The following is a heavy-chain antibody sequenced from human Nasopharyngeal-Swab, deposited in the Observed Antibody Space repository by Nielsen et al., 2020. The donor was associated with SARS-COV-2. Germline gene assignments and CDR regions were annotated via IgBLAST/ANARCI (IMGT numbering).Heavy chain of an antibody. CDR2: IDWDDDK. D-gene: IGHD5-18*01. V-gene: IGHV2-70*01. CDR3: ARMAAMDNYYYGMDV. J-gene: IGHJ6*02. CDR1: GFSLSTSGMC. Sequence: SGPTLVKSTQTLTLTCTFSGFSLSTSGMCVSWIRQPPGKALEWLALIDWDDDKYYSTSLKTRLTISKDTSKNQVVLTMTNMDPVDTATYYCARMAAMDNYYYGMDVWGQGTTVTVSS.